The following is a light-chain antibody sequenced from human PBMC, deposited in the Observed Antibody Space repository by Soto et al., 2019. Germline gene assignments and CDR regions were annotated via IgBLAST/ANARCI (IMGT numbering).Light chain of an antibody. CDR3: CSYAGSYTWV. CDR1: SSDVGGYNY. CDR2: DVS. V-gene: IGLV2-11*01. Sequence: QSALTQPRSVSGSPGQSVTISCTGTSSDVGGYNYVSWYQQHPGKAPKLMIYDVSKRPSGFPDRFSGSKSGNTASLTISGLQAEDEADYYCCSYAGSYTWVFGAGTMVTVL. J-gene: IGLJ1*01.